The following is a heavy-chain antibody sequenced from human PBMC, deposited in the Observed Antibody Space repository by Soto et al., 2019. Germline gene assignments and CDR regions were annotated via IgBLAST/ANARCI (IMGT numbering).Heavy chain of an antibody. CDR3: ATWVDYGDFEGFDF. Sequence: GASVKVSCKASGYTFTNYAISWVRQAPGQGLEWMGWISAYNGNTNYAQKLQGRVTMTWDTSITTAYLDLTRLTTNDTATYFCATWVDYGDFEGFDFWGQGTLVTVSS. V-gene: IGHV1-18*01. J-gene: IGHJ4*02. D-gene: IGHD4-17*01. CDR1: GYTFTNYA. CDR2: ISAYNGNT.